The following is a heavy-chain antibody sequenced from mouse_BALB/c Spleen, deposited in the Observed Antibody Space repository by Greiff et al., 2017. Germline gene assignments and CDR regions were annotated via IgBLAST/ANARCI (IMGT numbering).Heavy chain of an antibody. V-gene: IGHV6-6*02. CDR3: TRKYSLDAMDY. CDR1: GFTFSNYW. J-gene: IGHJ4*01. D-gene: IGHD2-10*02. Sequence: EVKLVESGGGLVQPGGSMKLSCVASGFTFSNYWMNWVRQSPEKGLEWVAEIRLKSNNYATHYAESVKGRFTISRDDSKSSVYLQMNNLRAEDTGIYYCTRKYSLDAMDYWGQGTSVTVSS. CDR2: IRLKSNNYAT.